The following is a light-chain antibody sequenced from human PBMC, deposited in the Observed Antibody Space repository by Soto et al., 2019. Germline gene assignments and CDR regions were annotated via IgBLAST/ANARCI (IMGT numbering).Light chain of an antibody. V-gene: IGKV3-11*01. J-gene: IGKJ4*01. Sequence: EIVLTQSPATLSLSPGERATLSCRASQSVSSYLAWYQQKPGQAPRLLIYDASNRATAIPARFSGSGSGTDFTLTLSSLEPEVVAVHYCQQRSNWPPGLTFGGGTKVEIK. CDR2: DAS. CDR3: QQRSNWPPGLT. CDR1: QSVSSY.